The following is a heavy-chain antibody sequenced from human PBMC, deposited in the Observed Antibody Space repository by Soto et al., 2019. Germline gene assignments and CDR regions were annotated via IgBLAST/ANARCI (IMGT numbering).Heavy chain of an antibody. CDR1: GGTFSSYA. J-gene: IGHJ6*02. D-gene: IGHD4-17*01. CDR2: IIPIFGTA. CDR3: ARGNDNGDYLFPPTTYGMDV. V-gene: IGHV1-69*13. Sequence: ASVKVSCKASGGTFSSYAISWVRQAPGQGLEWMGGIIPIFGTANYAQKFQGRVTITADESTSTAYMELSSLRSEDTAVYYCARGNDNGDYLFPPTTYGMDVWGQGTTVTVSS.